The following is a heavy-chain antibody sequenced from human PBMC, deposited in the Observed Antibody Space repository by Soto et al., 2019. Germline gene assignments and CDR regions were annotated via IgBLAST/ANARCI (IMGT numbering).Heavy chain of an antibody. CDR1: GGSISSYY. CDR3: ARQGGDYVGGPSTTTDYMDV. J-gene: IGHJ6*03. D-gene: IGHD2-21*02. Sequence: SETLSLTCTVSGGSISSYYWSWIRQPPGKGLEWIGYIYYSGSTNYNPSLKSRVTISVATSKNQFSLKLSSVTAADTAVYYCARQGGDYVGGPSTTTDYMDVWGKGTTVTVSS. CDR2: IYYSGST. V-gene: IGHV4-59*08.